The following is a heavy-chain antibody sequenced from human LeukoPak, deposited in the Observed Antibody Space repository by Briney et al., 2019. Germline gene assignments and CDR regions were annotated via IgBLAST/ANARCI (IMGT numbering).Heavy chain of an antibody. CDR3: AHFLAAALYIDY. CDR1: GGSISSSSYY. V-gene: IGHV4-39*01. D-gene: IGHD6-13*01. CDR2: IYYSGST. Sequence: SVTLSLTCTVSGGSISSSSYYWGWIRQPPGKGLEWIGSIYYSGSTYYNPSLKSRVTISVDTSKNQFSLKLSSVTAADTAVYYCAHFLAAALYIDYWGQGTLVTVSS. J-gene: IGHJ4*02.